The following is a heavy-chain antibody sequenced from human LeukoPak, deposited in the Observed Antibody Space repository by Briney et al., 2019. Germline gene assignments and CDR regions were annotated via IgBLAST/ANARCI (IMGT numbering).Heavy chain of an antibody. D-gene: IGHD3-9*01. CDR3: AKEGGYDRGLNWFDP. V-gene: IGHV3-23*01. CDR1: GLTFSSYA. CDR2: ISGSGGNT. J-gene: IGHJ5*02. Sequence: PGGSLRLYCTASGLTFSSYAMSWVRQAPGKGLEWVSSISGSGGNTYYADSVKGRFTISRDNSKNTLYLQMSSLRAEDTAVYYCAKEGGYDRGLNWFDPWGQGTLVTVSS.